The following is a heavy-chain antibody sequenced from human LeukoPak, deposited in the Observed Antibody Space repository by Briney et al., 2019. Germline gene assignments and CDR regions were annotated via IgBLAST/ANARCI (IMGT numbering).Heavy chain of an antibody. D-gene: IGHD3-22*01. V-gene: IGHV3-7*01. CDR1: GFTFSSYW. Sequence: PGGSLRLSCAASGFTFSSYWMNWARQAPGKGLEWVASINHNGNVNYYVDSVKGRFTISRDNAKNSLYLQVSNLRAEDTAVYYCARDSYYYDSSGYYRTAYDYWGQGTLVTVSS. CDR3: ARDSYYYDSSGYYRTAYDY. J-gene: IGHJ4*02. CDR2: INHNGNVN.